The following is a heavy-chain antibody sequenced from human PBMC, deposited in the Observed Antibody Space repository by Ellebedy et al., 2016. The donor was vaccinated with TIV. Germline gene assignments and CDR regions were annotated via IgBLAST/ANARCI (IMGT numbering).Heavy chain of an antibody. D-gene: IGHD3-10*01. CDR3: AKDISRGHLVGADH. CDR2: INWNSGNI. J-gene: IGHJ4*02. CDR1: GFTFDDYA. Sequence: SLKISCAASGFTFDDYAMHWVRQAPGKGLEWVSSINWNSGNIGYADSVKGRFTISRDNAKNSLYLQMSGLRAEDTALYYCAKDISRGHLVGADHWGQGTLVTVSS. V-gene: IGHV3-9*01.